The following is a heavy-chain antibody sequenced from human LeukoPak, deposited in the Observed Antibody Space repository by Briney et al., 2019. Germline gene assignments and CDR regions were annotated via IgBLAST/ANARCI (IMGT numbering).Heavy chain of an antibody. Sequence: GGSLRLSCAASGFTFSSYGMHWVRQAPGKGLEWVAVIWYDGSKKYYADSVVGRFTISRDNSKNTLYLQMNSLRAEDTAVYYCAKEPRYSGSSPNWFDPWGQGTLVTVSS. J-gene: IGHJ5*02. CDR1: GFTFSSYG. D-gene: IGHD1-26*01. CDR3: AKEPRYSGSSPNWFDP. V-gene: IGHV3-33*06. CDR2: IWYDGSKK.